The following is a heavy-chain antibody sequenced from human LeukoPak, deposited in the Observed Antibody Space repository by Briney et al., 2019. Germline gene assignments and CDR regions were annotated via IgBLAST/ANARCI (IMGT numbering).Heavy chain of an antibody. CDR2: TYYRSKWYN. CDR3: ARATRGLYYDYVWGSYRSHDHFDY. J-gene: IGHJ4*02. V-gene: IGHV6-1*01. D-gene: IGHD3-16*02. Sequence: SQTLSLTCAISGDSVSSNSAAWNWIRQSPSRGLEWLGRTYYRSKWYNDYAVSVKSRITINPDTSKNQFSLQLNSVTPEDTAVYYCARATRGLYYDYVWGSYRSHDHFDYWGQGTLVTVSS. CDR1: GDSVSSNSAA.